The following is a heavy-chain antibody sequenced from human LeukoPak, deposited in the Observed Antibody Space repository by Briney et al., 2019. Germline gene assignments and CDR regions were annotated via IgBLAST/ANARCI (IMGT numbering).Heavy chain of an antibody. V-gene: IGHV1-2*06. D-gene: IGHD3-22*01. CDR3: ARVMYYYDSSGYYY. CDR1: GYTFTGYY. J-gene: IGHJ4*02. CDR2: INPNSGGT. Sequence: GASVKVSCKASGYTFTGYYMHWVRQAPGQGLEWMGRINPNSGGTNYAQKFQGRVTMTRDTSTSTAYMELSRLRSDDTAVYYCARVMYYYDSSGYYYWGQGTLVTVSS.